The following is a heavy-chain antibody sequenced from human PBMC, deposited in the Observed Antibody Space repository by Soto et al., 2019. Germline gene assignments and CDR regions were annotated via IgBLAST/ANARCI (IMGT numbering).Heavy chain of an antibody. D-gene: IGHD6-13*01. CDR3: AGHREDRQLVLQDAFDI. J-gene: IGHJ3*02. V-gene: IGHV5-51*01. Sequence: GESLKISCKGSGYSFTSYWIGWVRQMPGKGLEWMGIIYPGDSDTRYSPSFQGQVTISADKSISTAYLQWSSLKASDTAMYYCAGHREDRQLVLQDAFDIWGQGTMVTVSS. CDR2: IYPGDSDT. CDR1: GYSFTSYW.